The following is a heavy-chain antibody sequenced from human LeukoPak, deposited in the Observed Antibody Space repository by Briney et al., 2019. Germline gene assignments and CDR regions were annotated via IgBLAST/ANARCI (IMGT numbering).Heavy chain of an antibody. V-gene: IGHV4-31*03. Sequence: SETLSLTCTVSGGSISSGDYYWGWTRQHPGKGLEWIGSIYYSGSTYYNPSLKSRVSISVDTSKNQFSLKLSSVTAADTAVYYCARVQFTEWLPFDYWGQGTLVTVSS. CDR2: IYYSGST. D-gene: IGHD3-3*01. CDR3: ARVQFTEWLPFDY. J-gene: IGHJ4*02. CDR1: GGSISSGDYY.